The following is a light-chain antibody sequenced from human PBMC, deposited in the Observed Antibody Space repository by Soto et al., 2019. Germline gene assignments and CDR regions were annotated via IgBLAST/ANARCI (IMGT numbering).Light chain of an antibody. V-gene: IGKV3-20*01. CDR2: GAS. CDR1: QSVSSSY. Sequence: EIVLTQSPGTLSLSPGERATLSCRASQSVSSSYLAWYQQKPGQAPRLLIYGASSRATGIPDRLSGSGSGTDFHLTISRLEPEDFPVYYGQQDGSSLFTFGPGTKVDIK. CDR3: QQDGSSLFT. J-gene: IGKJ3*01.